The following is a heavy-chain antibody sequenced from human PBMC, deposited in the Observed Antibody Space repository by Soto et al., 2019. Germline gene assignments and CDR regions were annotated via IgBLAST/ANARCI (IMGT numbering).Heavy chain of an antibody. CDR2: ISHDGSNT. J-gene: IGHJ5*02. D-gene: IGHD3-3*01. V-gene: IGHV3-30*03. Sequence: QVQLVESGGGVVQPGGSLRLSCAASGFTFSTHGMNWVRQAPGKGLEWVALISHDGSNTYYADSVKGRFTISRDNSNNTVFLQMNSWRPDATAVDYGATPLEQGVPDLLVQGTVVTVSS. CDR3: ATPLEQGVPDL. CDR1: GFTFSTHG.